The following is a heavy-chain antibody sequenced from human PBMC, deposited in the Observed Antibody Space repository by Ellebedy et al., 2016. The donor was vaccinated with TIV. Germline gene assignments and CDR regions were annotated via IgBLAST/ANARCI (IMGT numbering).Heavy chain of an antibody. V-gene: IGHV4-59*01. J-gene: IGHJ4*02. CDR1: GGPIDSYY. Sequence: MPSETLSLTCTVSGGPIDSYYWTWIRQPPGKGLEWFGYIYYSGTTNYSPSLQSRVTISVDTSKRQFSLKLSSVTAADTAVYYCAGAVAGILHWGQGTLVTVSS. D-gene: IGHD6-19*01. CDR3: AGAVAGILH. CDR2: IYYSGTT.